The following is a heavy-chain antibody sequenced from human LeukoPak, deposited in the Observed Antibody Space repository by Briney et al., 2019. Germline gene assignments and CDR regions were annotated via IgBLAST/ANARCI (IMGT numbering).Heavy chain of an antibody. CDR3: ARGKSDLGY. V-gene: IGHV1-46*01. J-gene: IGHJ4*02. CDR2: INPSGGDT. Sequence: GASVKVSCRASGYSFTIYYMHWVRQAPGQGLEWMGIINPSGGDTTYAQKFQGRVTMTTDTSTSTIYMELSSLRSEDTAVYYCARGKSDLGYWGQGTLVTVSS. CDR1: GYSFTIYY.